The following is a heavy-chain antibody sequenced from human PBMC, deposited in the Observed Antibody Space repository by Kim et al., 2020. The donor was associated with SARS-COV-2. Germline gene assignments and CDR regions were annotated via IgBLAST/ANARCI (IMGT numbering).Heavy chain of an antibody. J-gene: IGHJ4*02. CDR2: T. D-gene: IGHD1-20*01. Sequence: TNYAQKLKARLTMTTDTSTSTVYMELRSLRSDNTAIYYYARSGPSITGFDYWGQGTLVTVSS. V-gene: IGHV1-18*01. CDR3: ARSGPSITGFDY.